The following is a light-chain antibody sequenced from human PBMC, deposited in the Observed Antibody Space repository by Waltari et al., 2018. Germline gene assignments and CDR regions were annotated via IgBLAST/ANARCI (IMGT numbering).Light chain of an antibody. CDR2: DVT. CDR3: SSFSSVAFVL. V-gene: IGLV2-14*03. J-gene: IGLJ2*01. CDR1: NKDIGGYIR. Sequence: QSALTQPASVSGAPGQSVTISCIGSNKDIGGYIRVSWWQKYPDNAPKLIIYDVTKRPSGISDRFSGSKSGSTASLTISGLQPGDEADYYCSSFSSVAFVLIGGGTKLTVL.